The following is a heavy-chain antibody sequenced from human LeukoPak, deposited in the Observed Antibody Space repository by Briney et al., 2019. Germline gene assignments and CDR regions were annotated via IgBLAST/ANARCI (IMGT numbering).Heavy chain of an antibody. CDR3: ARSRYFDWSFYFDY. V-gene: IGHV1-2*02. CDR2: INPNSGGT. Sequence: ASVKVSCKASGYTFTGYYMHWVRQAPGQGLEWMGWINPNSGGTNYAQKFQGRVTMTRDTSISTAYMELSRLRSDDTAVYYCARSRYFDWSFYFDYWGQGTLVTVSS. J-gene: IGHJ4*02. D-gene: IGHD3-9*01. CDR1: GYTFTGYY.